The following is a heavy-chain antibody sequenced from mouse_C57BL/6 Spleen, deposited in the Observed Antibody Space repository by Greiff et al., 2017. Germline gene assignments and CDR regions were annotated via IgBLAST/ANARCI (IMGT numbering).Heavy chain of an antibody. CDR1: GYSITSGYY. Sequence: EVQLQESGPGLVKPSQSLSLTCSVTGYSITSGYYWNWIRQFPGNKLEWMGYISYDGSNNYNPSLKNRISITRDTSKNQFFLKLNSVTTEDTATYYCARGDGYFHYYAMDYWGQGTSVTVSS. V-gene: IGHV3-6*01. CDR3: ARGDGYFHYYAMDY. J-gene: IGHJ4*01. D-gene: IGHD2-3*01. CDR2: ISYDGSN.